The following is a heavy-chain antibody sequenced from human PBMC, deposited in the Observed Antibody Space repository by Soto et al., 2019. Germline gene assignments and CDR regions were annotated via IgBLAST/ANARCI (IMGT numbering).Heavy chain of an antibody. V-gene: IGHV4-4*07. CDR3: ARDGIAYYDILTGYYSAYYFDY. Sequence: PSETLSLTCTVSGGSISSYYWSWIRQPAGKGLEWIGRIYTSGSTNHNPSLKSRVTMSVDTSKNQFSLKLSSVTAADTAVYYCARDGIAYYDILTGYYSAYYFDYWGQGTLVTVSS. CDR1: GGSISSYY. J-gene: IGHJ4*02. D-gene: IGHD3-9*01. CDR2: IYTSGST.